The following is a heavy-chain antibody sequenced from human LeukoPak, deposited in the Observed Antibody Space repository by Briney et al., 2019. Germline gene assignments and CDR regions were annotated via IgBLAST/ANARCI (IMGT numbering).Heavy chain of an antibody. D-gene: IGHD1-1*01. CDR1: GFTFSSHW. J-gene: IGHJ4*02. CDR3: ARDYNWNPPDY. CDR2: IDSDGRIT. Sequence: GGSLRLSCAASGFTFSSHWMHWVRQAPGKGLVWVSRIDSDGRITTYADSAKGRFTISRDNAKNTLYLQMNTLRDEDTAVYYCARDYNWNPPDYWGQGTLVTVSS. V-gene: IGHV3-74*01.